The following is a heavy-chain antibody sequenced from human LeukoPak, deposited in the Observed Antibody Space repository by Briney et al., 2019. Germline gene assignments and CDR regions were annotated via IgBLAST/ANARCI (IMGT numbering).Heavy chain of an antibody. CDR3: ARDTGIAAAGTFDY. V-gene: IGHV4-39*07. Sequence: SETLSLTCTVSGASISGSSHYFWGWIRQPPGKGLEWIGSIYYSGSTYYNPSLKSRVTISVDTSKNQFSLKLSSVTAADTAVYYCARDTGIAAAGTFDYWGQGTLVTVSS. CDR2: IYYSGST. J-gene: IGHJ4*02. D-gene: IGHD6-13*01. CDR1: GASISGSSHYF.